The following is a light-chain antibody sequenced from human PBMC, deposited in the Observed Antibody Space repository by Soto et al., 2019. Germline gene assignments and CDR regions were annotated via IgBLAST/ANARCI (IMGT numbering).Light chain of an antibody. CDR1: SSNIGAGHV. Sequence: QSVLTQPPSVSGAPGQRVTISCTGSSSNIGAGHVVHWYQQFPGRAPNLLIYGSSNRPSGVPDRFSGSKSGTSASLAITGLRAEDEADYYCQSYDNSLSASVFGGGTKVTVL. V-gene: IGLV1-40*01. CDR3: QSYDNSLSASV. CDR2: GSS. J-gene: IGLJ2*01.